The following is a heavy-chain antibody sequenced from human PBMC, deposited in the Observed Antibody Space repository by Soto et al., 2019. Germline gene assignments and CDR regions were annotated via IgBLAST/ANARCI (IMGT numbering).Heavy chain of an antibody. CDR1: GDSVSSNSAA. CDR2: TYYRSKWYN. D-gene: IGHD5-12*01. V-gene: IGHV6-1*01. Sequence: SQTLSLPFAISGDSVSSNSAAWNWIRQSPSRGLEWLGRTYYRSKWYNDYAVSVKSRITINPDTSKNQFSLQLNSVTPEDTAVYYCARDREEGGIVATTRYDYYYYYGMDVWGQGTTVTVSS. J-gene: IGHJ6*02. CDR3: ARDREEGGIVATTRYDYYYYYGMDV.